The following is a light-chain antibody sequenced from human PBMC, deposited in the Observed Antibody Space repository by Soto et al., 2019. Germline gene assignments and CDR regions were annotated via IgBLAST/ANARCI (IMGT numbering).Light chain of an antibody. V-gene: IGLV4-69*01. J-gene: IGLJ3*02. Sequence: QLVLTQSPSASASLGASVKLTCTLSSLHSSYAIAWHQQQPEKGPRYLMKLNSDGSHSKGDGTPDRFSGSSSGAERYLTISSLHSEDEDDYDCQTRGSGILFGGGTKLTVL. CDR1: SLHSSYA. CDR2: LNSDGSH. CDR3: QTRGSGIL.